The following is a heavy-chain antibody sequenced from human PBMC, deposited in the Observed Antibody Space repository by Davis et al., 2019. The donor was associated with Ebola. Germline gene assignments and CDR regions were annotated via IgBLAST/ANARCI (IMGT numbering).Heavy chain of an antibody. Sequence: PGGSLRLSCAASGFNFYNHNMHWVRQAPGKGREWVTMIEEHGRDKHYTSSVKGRFIISRDNSKNMVYLQMNSLRGDDTAVYYCAKDSNWAFDYWGQGTLVTVSS. CDR2: IEEHGRDK. J-gene: IGHJ4*02. V-gene: IGHV3-30*02. CDR3: AKDSNWAFDY. D-gene: IGHD7-27*01. CDR1: GFNFYNHN.